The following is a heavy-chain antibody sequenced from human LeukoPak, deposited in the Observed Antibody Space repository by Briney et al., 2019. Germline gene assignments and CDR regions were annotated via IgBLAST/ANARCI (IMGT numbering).Heavy chain of an antibody. CDR2: INPNSGGT. D-gene: IGHD3-22*01. J-gene: IGHJ4*02. Sequence: GASVKDSCKASGYTFTGYYIHWVRQAPGQGLEWMGWINPNSGGTNYAQKFQGRVTMTRDTSISTAYMELSRLRSDDTAVYYCARDPYYYDSSGGIWGQGTRVTVSS. V-gene: IGHV1-2*02. CDR1: GYTFTGYY. CDR3: ARDPYYYDSSGGI.